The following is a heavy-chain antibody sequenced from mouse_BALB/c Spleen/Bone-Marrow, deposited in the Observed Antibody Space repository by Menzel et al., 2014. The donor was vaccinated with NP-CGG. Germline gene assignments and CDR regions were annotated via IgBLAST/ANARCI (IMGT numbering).Heavy chain of an antibody. Sequence: EVKLVESGGGLVKPGGSLKLSCAASGFTSSSYAMSWVRQTPEKRLEWVATISSGGSYTYYPDSVKGRFTISRDNAKNTLYLQMSSLRSEDTAMYYCARGGGYDWYFDVWGAGTTVTVSS. CDR3: ARGGGYDWYFDV. V-gene: IGHV5-9-1*01. CDR1: GFTSSSYA. D-gene: IGHD2-2*01. J-gene: IGHJ1*01. CDR2: ISSGGSYT.